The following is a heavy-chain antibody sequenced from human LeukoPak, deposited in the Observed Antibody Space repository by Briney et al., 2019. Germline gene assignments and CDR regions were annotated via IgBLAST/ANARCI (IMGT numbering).Heavy chain of an antibody. CDR1: NYSISNSLY. D-gene: IGHD4-17*01. J-gene: IGHJ6*03. CDR3: ARGTYGYYMDG. Sequence: SETLSLTCSGSNYSISNSLYWGWLRQPPGKGLEWIGSIYRSGSTFYNPSLKSRVTISLNTSKNQFSLKLSSVTAADTAVYFCARGTYGYYMDGWGKGTTVTVSS. V-gene: IGHV4-38-2*02. CDR2: IYRSGST.